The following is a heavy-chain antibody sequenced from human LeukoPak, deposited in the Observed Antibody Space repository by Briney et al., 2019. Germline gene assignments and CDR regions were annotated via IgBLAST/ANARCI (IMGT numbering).Heavy chain of an antibody. Sequence: GGSLRLSCAASGFTFSSYEMNWVRQAPGKGLEWVSYISSGSTIYYADSVKGRFTISRDNAKNSLYLQMNSLRAEDTAVYYCARDLVLVRGENWFDPWGQGTLVTVSS. CDR3: ARDLVLVRGENWFDP. V-gene: IGHV3-48*03. D-gene: IGHD3-10*01. CDR1: GFTFSSYE. CDR2: ISSGSTI. J-gene: IGHJ5*02.